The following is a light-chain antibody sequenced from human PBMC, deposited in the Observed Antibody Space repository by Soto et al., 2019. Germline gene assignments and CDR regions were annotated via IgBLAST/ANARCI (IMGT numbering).Light chain of an antibody. J-gene: IGKJ5*01. V-gene: IGKV1-5*03. Sequence: DIQMTQSPSTLSGSVGDRVTITWGASQTISSWLAWYQQKPGKAPKLLIYKASTLKSGVPSRFRGSGYGTDLTITISCMQYEDFETYYCQQYYSYTATFGHGTRLEIK. CDR2: KAS. CDR1: QTISSW. CDR3: QQYYSYTAT.